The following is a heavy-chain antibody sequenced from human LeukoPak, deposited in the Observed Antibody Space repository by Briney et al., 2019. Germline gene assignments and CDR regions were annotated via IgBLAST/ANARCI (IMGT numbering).Heavy chain of an antibody. D-gene: IGHD6-6*01. Sequence: GGSLRLSCAASGFTFSSSAMSWVRQAPGKGLGWVSAISGSGGSTYYADSVKGRFTISRDNSKNTLYLQMNSLRAEDTAVYYCAKAQQLVPDAFDIWGQGTMVTVSS. J-gene: IGHJ3*02. CDR2: ISGSGGST. CDR3: AKAQQLVPDAFDI. CDR1: GFTFSSSA. V-gene: IGHV3-23*01.